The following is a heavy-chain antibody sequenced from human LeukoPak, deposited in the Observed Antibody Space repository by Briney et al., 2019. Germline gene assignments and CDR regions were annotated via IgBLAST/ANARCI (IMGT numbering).Heavy chain of an antibody. Sequence: PGGSLRLSCEASGFTFSHYGIHWVRQAPGKGLEWVTFIRYDGRNKYYADSVKGRFTISRDNSQNTLYLQMNSLRAEDTAVYYCARDYADYVGYFFFDYWGQGTLVTVSS. CDR1: GFTFSHYG. D-gene: IGHD4-17*01. J-gene: IGHJ4*02. V-gene: IGHV3-30*02. CDR2: IRYDGRNK. CDR3: ARDYADYVGYFFFDY.